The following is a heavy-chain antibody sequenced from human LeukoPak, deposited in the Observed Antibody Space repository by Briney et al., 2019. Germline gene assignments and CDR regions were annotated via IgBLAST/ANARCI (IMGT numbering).Heavy chain of an antibody. CDR3: ARRSSIGWQPYYFDQ. V-gene: IGHV5-51*01. CDR1: GYSFAIYW. J-gene: IGHJ4*02. Sequence: GESLKISCKASGYSFAIYWIGWVRQMPGKGLEWMGIIYPGDSDTRYSPSFQGQVTISADKSINTAYLQWSSLGASDTALYYCARRSSIGWQPYYFDQWGQGTLVTVSS. D-gene: IGHD2-2*01. CDR2: IYPGDSDT.